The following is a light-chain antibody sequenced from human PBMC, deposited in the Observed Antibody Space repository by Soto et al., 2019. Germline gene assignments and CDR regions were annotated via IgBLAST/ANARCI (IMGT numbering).Light chain of an antibody. J-gene: IGKJ1*01. V-gene: IGKV3-20*01. Sequence: EIVLTQSPGTLSLSPGERATLSCRASQSVSSSYLGWYQQKPGQAPRLLIYGASSRATGIPGRFSGSGSGTDFTLTTSRLEPEDFAVYYCQQYGSSPWTFGQGTKVDIK. CDR1: QSVSSSY. CDR2: GAS. CDR3: QQYGSSPWT.